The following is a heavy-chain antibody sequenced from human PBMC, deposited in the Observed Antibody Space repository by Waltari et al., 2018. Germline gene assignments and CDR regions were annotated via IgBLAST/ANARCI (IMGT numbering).Heavy chain of an antibody. CDR1: GGSMSGYY. V-gene: IGHV4-59*03. CDR2: IHSEYS. Sequence: QVQLQESGPGLVKPSETLSLTCTVSGGSMSGYYWNWIRQTPGKGLEWIAYIHSEYSNDNPSLRIRVTISMDTSKKQFSLKLRSVTAADTAMYYCARSVYSGGDTYFPFCDYWCQGALVTISS. D-gene: IGHD2-21*02. J-gene: IGHJ4*02. CDR3: ARSVYSGGDTYFPFCDY.